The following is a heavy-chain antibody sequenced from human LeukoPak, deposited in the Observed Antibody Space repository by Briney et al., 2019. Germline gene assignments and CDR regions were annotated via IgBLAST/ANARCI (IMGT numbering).Heavy chain of an antibody. D-gene: IGHD3-10*01. Sequence: GEPLKISCKGSGYGFTSYWIGWVRQMPGKGLEWMGIIYPGDSDTRYSPSFQGQVTISADKSISTAYLQWSSLKASDTAMYYCARLNLMVRGVMGWFDPWGQGTLVTVSS. CDR3: ARLNLMVRGVMGWFDP. V-gene: IGHV5-51*01. J-gene: IGHJ5*02. CDR2: IYPGDSDT. CDR1: GYGFTSYW.